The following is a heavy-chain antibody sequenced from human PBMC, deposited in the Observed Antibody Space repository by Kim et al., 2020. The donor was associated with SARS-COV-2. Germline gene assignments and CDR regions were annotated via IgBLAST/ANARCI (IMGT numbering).Heavy chain of an antibody. Sequence: AVSVKSRITINPDTSKNQFSLQLNSVTPEDTAVYYCARGPRIAAAVTFDYWGQGTLVTVSS. D-gene: IGHD6-13*01. CDR3: ARGPRIAAAVTFDY. J-gene: IGHJ4*02. V-gene: IGHV6-1*01.